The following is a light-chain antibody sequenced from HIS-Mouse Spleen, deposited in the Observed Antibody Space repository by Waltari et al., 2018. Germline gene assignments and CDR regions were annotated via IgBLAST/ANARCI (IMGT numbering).Light chain of an antibody. CDR3: QQYNNWPLT. CDR1: QSVSSN. CDR2: GAS. J-gene: IGKJ4*01. V-gene: IGKV3-15*01. Sequence: EIVITQSPATLSVSPGERATLSCRASQSVSSNLAWYKQKPGQAPRLLIYGASTRATGIPARVSGSGSGTEFTLTISSMQSEDFAVYYCQQYNNWPLTFGGGTKVEIK.